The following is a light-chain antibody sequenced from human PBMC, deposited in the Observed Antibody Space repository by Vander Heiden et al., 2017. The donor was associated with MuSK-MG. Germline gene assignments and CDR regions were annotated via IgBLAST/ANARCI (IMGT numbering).Light chain of an antibody. V-gene: IGKV3-11*01. Sequence: EIVLPPFPATLSLSPGNRATLSCRTNQSVNNYLPWYQQRPGHSPRLIIYDTSKRAADIPARFSGSGSETDFTLTISSLEPEDFAVYYCQQRDKGPPRYTFGQGTRLEIK. CDR2: DTS. J-gene: IGKJ2*01. CDR1: QSVNNY. CDR3: QQRDKGPPRYT.